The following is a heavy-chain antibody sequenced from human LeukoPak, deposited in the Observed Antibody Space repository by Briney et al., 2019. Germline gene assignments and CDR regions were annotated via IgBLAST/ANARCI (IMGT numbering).Heavy chain of an antibody. CDR1: GXSFTSYC. CDR2: IYPGDSDI. CDR3: ARRRSSSSGQDY. V-gene: IGHV5-51*01. J-gene: IGHJ4*02. D-gene: IGHD6-6*01. Sequence: GESLKISFKGSGXSFTSYCIGWVRQMPGKGLEWMGIIYPGDSDIRYSPSFQGQVTISADKSISTAYLQWSSLKASDTAMYYCARRRSSSSGQDYWGQGTLVTVSS.